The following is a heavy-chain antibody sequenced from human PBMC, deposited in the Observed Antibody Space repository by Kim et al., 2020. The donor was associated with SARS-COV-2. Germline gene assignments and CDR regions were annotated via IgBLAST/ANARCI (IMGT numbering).Heavy chain of an antibody. Sequence: SETLSLTCTVSGGSISNYYWSWIRLPPGKGLEWIGYISYSGSTNNNPSLKSRVTISTDTSRNQFSLKLSSVTAADTAVYYCARHWGYSSSFFDYWGQGVLVTVSS. CDR2: ISYSGST. J-gene: IGHJ4*02. CDR1: GGSISNYY. CDR3: ARHWGYSSSFFDY. D-gene: IGHD6-13*01. V-gene: IGHV4-59*13.